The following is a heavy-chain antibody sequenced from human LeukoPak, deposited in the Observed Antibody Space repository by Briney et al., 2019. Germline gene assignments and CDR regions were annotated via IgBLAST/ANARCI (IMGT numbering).Heavy chain of an antibody. Sequence: SETLSLTCTVSGGSISSSSYYWGWIRQPPGKGLEWTGSIYYSGSTYYNQSLKSRVTISVDTSKNQFSLKLSSVTAADTAVYYCASYPVVPAANFDYWGQGTLVTVSS. D-gene: IGHD2-2*01. J-gene: IGHJ4*02. CDR3: ASYPVVPAANFDY. V-gene: IGHV4-39*07. CDR2: IYYSGST. CDR1: GGSISSSSYY.